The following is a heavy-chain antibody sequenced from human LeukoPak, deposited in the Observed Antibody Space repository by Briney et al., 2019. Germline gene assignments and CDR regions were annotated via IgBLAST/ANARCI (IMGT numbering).Heavy chain of an antibody. CDR1: GFTFGSFS. CDR2: IYPSGDST. Sequence: GGSLRLSCAASGFTFGSFSMNWVRQAPGKGLEWVSAIYPSGDSTYYADSVKGRFTISRDNSRNTLYPQMHSLSAEDTAVYYCAKDVKPDSGRDVDYWGQGTLVTVSS. D-gene: IGHD6-19*01. CDR3: AKDVKPDSGRDVDY. J-gene: IGHJ4*02. V-gene: IGHV3-23*01.